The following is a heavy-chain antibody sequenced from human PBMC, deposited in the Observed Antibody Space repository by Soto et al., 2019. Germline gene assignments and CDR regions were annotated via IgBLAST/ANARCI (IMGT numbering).Heavy chain of an antibody. CDR1: GFTFSSYG. CDR2: IWYDGSNK. CDR3: ARSMVRGVMDY. Sequence: QVQLVESGGGVVQPGRSLRLSCAASGFTFSSYGMHWVRQAPGKGLEWVAVIWYDGSNKYYADSVKGRFTISRDNSKNTLYLQMNSRRAEDTAVYYCARSMVRGVMDYWGQGTLVTVSS. J-gene: IGHJ4*02. D-gene: IGHD3-10*01. V-gene: IGHV3-33*01.